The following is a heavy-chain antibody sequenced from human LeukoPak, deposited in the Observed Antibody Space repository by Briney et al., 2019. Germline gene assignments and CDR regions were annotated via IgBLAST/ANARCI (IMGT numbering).Heavy chain of an antibody. CDR3: ASGGYGGPPV. D-gene: IGHD4-23*01. Sequence: PGGSLRLSCAASGFTFSSYSMNWVRQAPGKGLEWVSSISSSSSYIYYADSVKGRFTISRDNAKNSPYLQMDSLRAEDTAVYYCASGGYGGPPVWGQGTLVTVSS. CDR1: GFTFSSYS. J-gene: IGHJ4*02. V-gene: IGHV3-21*01. CDR2: ISSSSSYI.